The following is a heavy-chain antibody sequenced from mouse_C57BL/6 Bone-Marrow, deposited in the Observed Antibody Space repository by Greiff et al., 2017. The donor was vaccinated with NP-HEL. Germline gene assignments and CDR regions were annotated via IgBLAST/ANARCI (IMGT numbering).Heavy chain of an antibody. CDR2: IYPRSGNT. CDR3: ARRAPYYAMDY. Sequence: VQLQQPGAELVRPGASVKLSCKASGYTFTSYGISWVKQRTGQGLEWIGEIYPRSGNTYYNEKFKGKATLTADKSSSTAYMELRSLTSEDSAVCVCARRAPYYAMDYWGQGTSVTVSA. J-gene: IGHJ4*01. CDR1: GYTFTSYG. V-gene: IGHV1-81*01.